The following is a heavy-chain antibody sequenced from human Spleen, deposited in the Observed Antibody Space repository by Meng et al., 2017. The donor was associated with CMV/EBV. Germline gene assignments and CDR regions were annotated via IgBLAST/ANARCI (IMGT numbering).Heavy chain of an antibody. CDR2: IYYSGST. Sequence: SETLSLTCIVSGGSISSYYWSWIRQPPGTGLEWIGYIYYSGSTNYNPSLKSRVTVSVDTSKNQFSLKLSSVTAADTAVYYCARHYCSSTSCYYRAGYYYGMDVWGQGTTVTVSS. J-gene: IGHJ6*02. D-gene: IGHD2-2*01. V-gene: IGHV4-59*01. CDR3: ARHYCSSTSCYYRAGYYYGMDV. CDR1: GGSISSYY.